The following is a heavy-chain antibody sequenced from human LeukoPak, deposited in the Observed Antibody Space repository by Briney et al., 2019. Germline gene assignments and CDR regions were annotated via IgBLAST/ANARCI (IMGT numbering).Heavy chain of an antibody. D-gene: IGHD6-13*01. CDR2: IKSKSDGGTT. CDR1: GFTFNNVW. Sequence: GGSLRLSCAASGFTFNNVWMNWVRQAPGKGLEWVGRIKSKSDGGTTDYAAPVKGRFTISRDNAKNSLYLQMNSLRAEDTALYYCAKDQRSIAAAPLFYYWGQGTLVTVSS. J-gene: IGHJ4*02. V-gene: IGHV3-15*05. CDR3: AKDQRSIAAAPLFYY.